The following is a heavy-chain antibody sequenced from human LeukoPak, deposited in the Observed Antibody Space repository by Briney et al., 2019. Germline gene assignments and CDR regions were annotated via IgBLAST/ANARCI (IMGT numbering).Heavy chain of an antibody. CDR2: IYYSGST. D-gene: IGHD3-22*01. CDR3: ARSPPPYYDSSGYPIH. CDR1: GGSISSYY. J-gene: IGHJ4*02. Sequence: SETLSLTCTVSGGSISSYYWSWIRQPPGKGLEWIGYIYYSGSTNYNLSLKSRVTITVDTSKNQFSLKLSSVTAADTAVYYCARSPPPYYDSSGYPIHWGQGTLVTVSS. V-gene: IGHV4-59*01.